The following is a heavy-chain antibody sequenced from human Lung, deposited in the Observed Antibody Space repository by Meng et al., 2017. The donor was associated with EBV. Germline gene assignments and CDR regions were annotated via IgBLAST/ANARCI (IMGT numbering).Heavy chain of an antibody. J-gene: IGHJ4*02. D-gene: IGHD5-18*01. CDR3: ARAKWGHSYGSEALYFDH. CDR2: VYRSGST. V-gene: IGHV4-30-2*01. Sequence: QPAASGSGLVKPSQTLSLTCAVSSGSISSDTSSWNWIRQRPGKGLEWIGFVYRSGSTYYNPSLKSRVIISVDRSNNQFSLELNSVSAADTAVYYCARAKWGHSYGSEALYFDHWGPGTLVTVSS. CDR1: SGSISSDTSS.